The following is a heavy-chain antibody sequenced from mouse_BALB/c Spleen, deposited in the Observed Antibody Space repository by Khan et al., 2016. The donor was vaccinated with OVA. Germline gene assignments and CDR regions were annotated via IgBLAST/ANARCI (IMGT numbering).Heavy chain of an antibody. Sequence: QMQLEESGAELARPGASVKMSCKASGYTFTTYTIHWVKQRPGQGLEWIGYIIPSNDYTNYNQKFTDRATLTADKSSSTAYMQLSSLTSEDSAVYYCAREGAYYRSDGWFAYWGQGTLVTVSA. CDR3: AREGAYYRSDGWFAY. V-gene: IGHV1-4*01. D-gene: IGHD2-14*01. CDR2: IIPSNDYT. CDR1: GYTFTTYT. J-gene: IGHJ3*01.